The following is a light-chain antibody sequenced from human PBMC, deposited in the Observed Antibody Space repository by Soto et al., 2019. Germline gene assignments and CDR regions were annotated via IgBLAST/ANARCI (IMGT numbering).Light chain of an antibody. CDR1: QSVSSN. J-gene: IGKJ1*01. CDR2: GTS. Sequence: ISQARESLAVAKGVDPGRPRRASQSVSSNLAWYQQKPGQSPRLLIYGTSTRATGIPARFSGSGSRTEVTHIVLRPRPSGFAVYQCPQRRTWLPPCGQGTKVDIK. CDR3: PQRRTWLPP. V-gene: IGKV3-15*01.